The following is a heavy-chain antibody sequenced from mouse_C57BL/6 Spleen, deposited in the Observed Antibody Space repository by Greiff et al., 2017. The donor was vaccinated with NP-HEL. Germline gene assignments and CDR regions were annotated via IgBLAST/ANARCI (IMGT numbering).Heavy chain of an antibody. CDR1: GFTFSSYG. V-gene: IGHV5-6*01. CDR2: ISSGGSYT. D-gene: IGHD2-5*01. J-gene: IGHJ2*01. CDR3: ARNSNSYYFDY. Sequence: EVHLVESGGDLVKPGGSLKLSCAASGFTFSSYGMSWVRQTPDKRLEWVATISSGGSYTYYPDSVKGRYTISRDNAKNTLYLQMSSLKSEDTAMYYCARNSNSYYFDYWGQGTTLTVSS.